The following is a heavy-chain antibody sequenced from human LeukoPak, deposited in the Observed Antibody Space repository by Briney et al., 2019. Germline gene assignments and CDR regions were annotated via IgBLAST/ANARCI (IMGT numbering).Heavy chain of an antibody. J-gene: IGHJ4*02. Sequence: ASVKVSCKASGYTFTSYGISWVRQAPGQGLEWMGWISAYNGNTNYAQKFQGRVTITADESTSTAYMELSSLRSEDTAVYYCARDSTSRLDYWGQGTLVTVSS. V-gene: IGHV1-18*01. D-gene: IGHD2-2*01. CDR1: GYTFTSYG. CDR2: ISAYNGNT. CDR3: ARDSTSRLDY.